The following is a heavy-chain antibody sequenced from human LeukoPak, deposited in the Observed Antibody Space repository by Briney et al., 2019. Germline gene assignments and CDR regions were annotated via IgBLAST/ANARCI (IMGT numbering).Heavy chain of an antibody. CDR2: IYTSGST. V-gene: IGHV4-61*02. CDR1: GGSISSGSYY. Sequence: PSQTLSLTCTVSGGSISSGSYYWSWIRQPAGKGLEWIGRIYTSGSTNYNPSLKSRGTISVDTSKNQFSLKLSSVPAADTAVYYCARHKGGSYGAYVNAFDIWGQGTMVTVSS. J-gene: IGHJ3*02. CDR3: ARHKGGSYGAYVNAFDI. D-gene: IGHD4-17*01.